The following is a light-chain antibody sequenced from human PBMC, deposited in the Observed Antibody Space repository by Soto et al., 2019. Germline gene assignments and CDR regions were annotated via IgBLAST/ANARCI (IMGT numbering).Light chain of an antibody. J-gene: IGKJ1*01. Sequence: DIQMTQSPSTLSGSVGDRVTITFRASQTISSWLAWYQQKPGKAPKLLIYKASTLKSGVPSRFSGRGSGTEFTLTISSLQPDDFATYYCQHYNSYSEAFGQGTKVDI. V-gene: IGKV1-5*03. CDR3: QHYNSYSEA. CDR2: KAS. CDR1: QTISSW.